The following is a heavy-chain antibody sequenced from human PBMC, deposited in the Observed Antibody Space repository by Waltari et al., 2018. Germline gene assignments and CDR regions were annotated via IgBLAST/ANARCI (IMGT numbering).Heavy chain of an antibody. CDR2: IYYRGNS. Sequence: QWRLQESGPGLVTPSETLSLTCSVSGGSIATTSYFWGWVRQPPGKGLEWLGNIYYRGNSFYNLSLQSRLTISVDVSKNQFSLNLKSVTAADTAVYFCARNFDSSGYFDHWSRGSLVTVSS. V-gene: IGHV4-39*01. J-gene: IGHJ4*02. D-gene: IGHD3-22*01. CDR3: ARNFDSSGYFDH. CDR1: GGSIATTSYF.